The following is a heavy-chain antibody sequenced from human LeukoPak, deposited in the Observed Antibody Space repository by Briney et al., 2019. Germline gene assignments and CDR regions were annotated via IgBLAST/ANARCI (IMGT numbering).Heavy chain of an antibody. CDR3: ARGQYSGSYYAFDI. Sequence: SETLSLTCTVSGGSISSSSYYWGWIRQPPGKGLEWIGSIYYSGSTYYNPSLKSRVTISVDTSKNQFSLKLSSVTAADTAVYYCARGQYSGSYYAFDIWGQGTMVTVSS. CDR2: IYYSGST. J-gene: IGHJ3*02. CDR1: GGSISSSSYY. V-gene: IGHV4-39*07. D-gene: IGHD1-26*01.